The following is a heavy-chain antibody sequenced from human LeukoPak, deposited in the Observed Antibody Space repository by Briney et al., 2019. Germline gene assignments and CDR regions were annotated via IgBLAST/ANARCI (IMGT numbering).Heavy chain of an antibody. CDR2: ISYDGSNK. J-gene: IGHJ4*02. Sequence: GGSLRPSCAASGFTFSSYAMHWVRQAPGKGLEWVAVISYDGSNKYYADSVKGRFTISRDNSKNTLYLQMNSLRAEDTAVYYCARDHNYDSSGLDYWGQGTLVTVSS. V-gene: IGHV3-30-3*01. CDR1: GFTFSSYA. D-gene: IGHD3-22*01. CDR3: ARDHNYDSSGLDY.